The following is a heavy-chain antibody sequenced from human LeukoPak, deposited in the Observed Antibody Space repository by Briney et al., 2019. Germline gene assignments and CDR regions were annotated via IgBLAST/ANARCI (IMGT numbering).Heavy chain of an antibody. J-gene: IGHJ4*02. D-gene: IGHD2-15*01. V-gene: IGHV3-53*01. CDR2: ISSEGFT. CDR3: ARGRGGD. CDR1: GVAVNSYF. Sequence: GGSLRLSCAVAGVAVNSYFMGWVRQAPGKGLEWVSLISSEGFTYYADSVKGRFTISRDNSRNTLYLQMNSLRAEDTALYYCARGRGGDWGRGALVTVSS.